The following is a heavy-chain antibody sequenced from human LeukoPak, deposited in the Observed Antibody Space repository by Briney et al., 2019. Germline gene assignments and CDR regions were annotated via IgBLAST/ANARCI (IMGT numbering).Heavy chain of an antibody. J-gene: IGHJ6*02. D-gene: IGHD3-9*01. CDR1: GYPFTGHY. V-gene: IGHV1-2*04. Sequence: SVKVSFKASGYPFTGHYIHWVRPAPGQGLGWVGWVNPNRGGTNFSQKFSGLVNMTRDPSISTTHLEPSRLRIDDTAVYFCAGGAGWAGGSQYRMDVWGQGTTVTVSS. CDR3: AGGAGWAGGSQYRMDV. CDR2: VNPNRGGT.